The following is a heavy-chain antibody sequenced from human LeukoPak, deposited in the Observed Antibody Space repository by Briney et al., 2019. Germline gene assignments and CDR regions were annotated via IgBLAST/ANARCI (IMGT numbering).Heavy chain of an antibody. D-gene: IGHD1-26*01. J-gene: IGHJ4*02. CDR1: GGSISGTNW. CDR2: ISLAGQT. V-gene: IGHV4/OR15-8*02. CDR3: SRESGPFCPFGY. Sequence: SETLSLTCGVSGGSISGTNWWSWVRQPPGQGLEWIGEISLAGQTNYNPSLDGRVTMSLDKSSNQLSLHLTSVTAADTATYFCSRESGPFCPFGYWGQGTLVIVSS.